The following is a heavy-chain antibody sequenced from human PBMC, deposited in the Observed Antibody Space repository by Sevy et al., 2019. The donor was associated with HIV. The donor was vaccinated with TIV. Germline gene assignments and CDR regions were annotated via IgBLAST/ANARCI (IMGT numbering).Heavy chain of an antibody. CDR1: GGSFSGYY. J-gene: IGHJ5*02. D-gene: IGHD1-7*01. CDR3: ARGLEQTGTTKGNWFDP. V-gene: IGHV4-34*01. CDR2: ISHSGST. Sequence: SETLSLTCAVYGGSFSGYYWSWIRQPPGKGLEWIGEISHSGSTNYNPSLKSRVTISVDTSKNQFSLKLSSVTAADTAVYYCARGLEQTGTTKGNWFDPWGHGTLVTVSS.